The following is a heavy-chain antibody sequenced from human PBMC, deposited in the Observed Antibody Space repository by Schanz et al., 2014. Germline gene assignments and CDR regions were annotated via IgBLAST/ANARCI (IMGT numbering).Heavy chain of an antibody. J-gene: IGHJ4*02. CDR1: RFTFNSYA. CDR3: ARPRFDYGEVDY. CDR2: ISHSGGSK. V-gene: IGHV3-23*04. Sequence: VQLVESGGGLVQPGGSLRLSCAASRFTFNSYAMTWVRQAPGKGLEWVSSISHSGGSKYYADSVRGRFTISRDRFQNTLDLRMSSLRAEDTAVYYCARPRFDYGEVDYWGQGTLVTVSS. D-gene: IGHD4-17*01.